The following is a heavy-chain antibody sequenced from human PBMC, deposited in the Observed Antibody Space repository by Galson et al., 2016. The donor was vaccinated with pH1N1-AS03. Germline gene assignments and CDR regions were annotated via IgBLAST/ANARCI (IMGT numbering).Heavy chain of an antibody. V-gene: IGHV1-18*01. CDR2: ISAHSGHA. J-gene: IGHJ4*02. CDR1: GYTFSNYA. Sequence: SVKVSCKASGYTFSNYAFSWLRQTPGQGLEWMGWISAHSGHASYAQAFQGRVSMTIDASTSTAYMELRSLISDDTAVYYCARGGDQKDYWGQGTLVTVSS. D-gene: IGHD3-16*01. CDR3: ARGGDQKDY.